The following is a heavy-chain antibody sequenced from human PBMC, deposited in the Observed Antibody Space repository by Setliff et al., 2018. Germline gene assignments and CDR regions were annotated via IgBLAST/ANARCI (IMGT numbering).Heavy chain of an antibody. V-gene: IGHV5-51*01. CDR1: GYSFTSYW. D-gene: IGHD3-22*01. Sequence: GESLTISCKGSGYSFTSYWIGWVRQMPGKGLEWMGIIYPGDSDTRYSPSFQGQVTISAVKSISTAYLQWSSLKASDTAMYYCARESYDSSGYIYYFDYWGQGTLVTVSS. CDR3: ARESYDSSGYIYYFDY. CDR2: IYPGDSDT. J-gene: IGHJ4*02.